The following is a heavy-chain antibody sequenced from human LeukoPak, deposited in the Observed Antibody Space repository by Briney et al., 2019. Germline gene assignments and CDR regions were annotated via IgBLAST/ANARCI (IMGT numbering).Heavy chain of an antibody. J-gene: IGHJ6*03. V-gene: IGHV4-34*01. CDR1: GGSFSGYY. CDR3: ARGHIVVVPAAAYYYYMDV. CDR2: INHSGST. D-gene: IGHD2-2*01. Sequence: SGTLSLTCAVYGGSFSGYYWSWIRQPPGKGLEWIGEINHSGSTNYNPSLKSRVTISVDTSKNQFSLKLSSVTAADTAVYYCARGHIVVVPAAAYYYYMDVWGKGTTVTVSS.